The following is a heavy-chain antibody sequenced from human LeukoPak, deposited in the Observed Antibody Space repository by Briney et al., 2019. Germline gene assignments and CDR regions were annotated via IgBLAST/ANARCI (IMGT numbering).Heavy chain of an antibody. CDR3: ARSVVLRTQGGVDY. D-gene: IGHD3-3*01. CDR1: GFTFSDFW. CDR2: ISYDGSNK. V-gene: IGHV3-30-3*01. Sequence: GGSLRLSCAASGFTFSDFWMHWVRQAPGKGLEWVAVISYDGSNKYYADSVKGRFTISRDNSKNTLYLQMNSLRAEDTAVYYCARSVVLRTQGGVDYWGQGTLVTVSS. J-gene: IGHJ4*02.